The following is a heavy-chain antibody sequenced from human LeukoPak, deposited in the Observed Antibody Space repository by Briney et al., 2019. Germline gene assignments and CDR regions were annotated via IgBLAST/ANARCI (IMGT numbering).Heavy chain of an antibody. V-gene: IGHV3-30*03. J-gene: IGHJ6*03. Sequence: GRSLRLSCAASGFTFCSYGMHWVRQAPGKGLEWVAVISYDGSNKYYADSVKGRFTTSRDNSKNTLYLQMNSLRAEDTAVYYCARDAAAYVEGYMDVWGKGTTVTVSS. CDR1: GFTFCSYG. D-gene: IGHD4-17*01. CDR3: ARDAAAYVEGYMDV. CDR2: ISYDGSNK.